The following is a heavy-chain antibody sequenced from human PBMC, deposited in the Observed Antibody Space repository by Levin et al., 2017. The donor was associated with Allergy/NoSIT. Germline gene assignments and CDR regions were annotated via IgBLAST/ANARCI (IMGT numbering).Heavy chain of an antibody. J-gene: IGHJ4*02. CDR2: IWYDGSNK. Sequence: GESLKISCAASGFTFSTYGMHWVRQAPGKGLEWLAVIWYDGSNKYYADSVKGRFTISRENSKNTLYLQMNSLRAEDTAMYYCARNLDIVGAGIGIDYWGQGTLVTVSS. CDR1: GFTFSTYG. V-gene: IGHV3-33*01. D-gene: IGHD1-26*01. CDR3: ARNLDIVGAGIGIDY.